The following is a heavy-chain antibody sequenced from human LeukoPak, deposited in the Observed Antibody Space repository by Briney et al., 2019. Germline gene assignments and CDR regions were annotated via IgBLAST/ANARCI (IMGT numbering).Heavy chain of an antibody. CDR3: ARDPSASHYDFWSGYSNAFDI. V-gene: IGHV4-61*02. CDR2: IYTSGST. CDR1: GGSISSGSYY. D-gene: IGHD3-3*01. Sequence: SQTLSLTCTVSGGSISSGSYYWSWIRQPAGKGLEWIGRIYTSGSTNYNPSLKSRVTISVHTSKNQFSLKLSSVTAADTAVYYCARDPSASHYDFWSGYSNAFDIWGQGTMVTVSS. J-gene: IGHJ3*02.